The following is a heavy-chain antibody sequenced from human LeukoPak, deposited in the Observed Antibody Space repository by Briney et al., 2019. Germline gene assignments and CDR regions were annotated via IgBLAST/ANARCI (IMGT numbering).Heavy chain of an antibody. D-gene: IGHD6-13*01. Sequence: GGSLRLSCAASGFTFSSYAMSWVRQAPGKGLEWVSAISGSGGSTYYADSVKGRFTISRDNSKNTLYLQMNSLRAEDTAVYYCAKGQEGIAAAGTRAYYYYGMDVWGQGTTVTVSS. CDR2: ISGSGGST. J-gene: IGHJ6*02. CDR3: AKGQEGIAAAGTRAYYYYGMDV. V-gene: IGHV3-23*01. CDR1: GFTFSSYA.